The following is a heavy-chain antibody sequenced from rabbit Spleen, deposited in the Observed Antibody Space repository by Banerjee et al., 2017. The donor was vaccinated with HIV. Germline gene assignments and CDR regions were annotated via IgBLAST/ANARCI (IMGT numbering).Heavy chain of an antibody. CDR2: INAVTGKA. D-gene: IGHD1-1*01. CDR3: ARDLVGVIGWNFYL. J-gene: IGHJ4*01. V-gene: IGHV1S45*01. Sequence: QEQLVESGGGLVKPGASLTLTCKASGFSFSNKAVMCWVRQVPGKGLEWIACINAVTGKAVFASWAKGRFTFSKTPSTPVTLQMTSLTAADRAAYFCARDLVGVIGWNFYLWGPGTLVTVS. CDR1: GFSFSNKAV.